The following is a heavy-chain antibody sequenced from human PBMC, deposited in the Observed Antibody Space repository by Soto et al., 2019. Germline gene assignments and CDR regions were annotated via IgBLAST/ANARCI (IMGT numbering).Heavy chain of an antibody. Sequence: EVQLVESGGGLVKPGGSQRLSCAASGFTFSSYSMKWVRQAPGKGLEWVSSISSSSSYIYYADSVKGRFTISRDNAKNSLYLQMNSLRAEDTAVYYCARDLGYSSSWYVDYWGQGTLVTVSS. CDR2: ISSSSSYI. D-gene: IGHD6-13*01. CDR3: ARDLGYSSSWYVDY. J-gene: IGHJ4*02. V-gene: IGHV3-21*01. CDR1: GFTFSSYS.